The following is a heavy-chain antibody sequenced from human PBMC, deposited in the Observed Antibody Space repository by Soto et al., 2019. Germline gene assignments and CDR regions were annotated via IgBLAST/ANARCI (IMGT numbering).Heavy chain of an antibody. Sequence: HGESLKISCETSGYSFTSYWINWVRQMPGKGLEWMGRIDPSDSYTEFNPSFQGHVTMSVDTSLSAAYLQWSSLKASDTAIYYCARLPTTVLIAFWGQGTLVTVSS. CDR3: ARLPTTVLIAF. D-gene: IGHD4-17*01. J-gene: IGHJ1*01. CDR2: IDPSDSYT. V-gene: IGHV5-10-1*01. CDR1: GYSFTSYW.